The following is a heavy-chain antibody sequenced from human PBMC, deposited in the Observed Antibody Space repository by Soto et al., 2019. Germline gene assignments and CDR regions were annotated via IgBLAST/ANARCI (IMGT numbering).Heavy chain of an antibody. V-gene: IGHV1-8*01. CDR2: MNPNSGNT. D-gene: IGHD3-3*01. CDR3: ARGSLDYDFWSGYYKYYYYYYMDV. J-gene: IGHJ6*03. CDR1: GYTFTSYD. Sequence: QVQLVQSGAEVKKPGASVKVSCKASGYTFTSYDINWVRQATGQGLEWMGWMNPNSGNTGYAQKFQGRVTMTRNTSISTAYMELSSLRSEDTAVYYCARGSLDYDFWSGYYKYYYYYYMDVWGKGTTVTVSS.